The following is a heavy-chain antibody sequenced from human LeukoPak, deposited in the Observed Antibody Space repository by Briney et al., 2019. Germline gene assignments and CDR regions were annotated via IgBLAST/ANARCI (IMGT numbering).Heavy chain of an antibody. D-gene: IGHD3-22*01. CDR2: ISYDGSNK. V-gene: IGHV3-30*03. J-gene: IGHJ4*02. CDR3: ARGYYYDSSGYYPPSY. Sequence: GRSLRLSCAASGFTFSSYGMHWVRQAPGKGLEWVAVISYDGSNKYYADSVKGRFTISRDNSKNTLYLQMNSLRAEDTAVYYCARGYYYDSSGYYPPSYWGQGTLVTVSS. CDR1: GFTFSSYG.